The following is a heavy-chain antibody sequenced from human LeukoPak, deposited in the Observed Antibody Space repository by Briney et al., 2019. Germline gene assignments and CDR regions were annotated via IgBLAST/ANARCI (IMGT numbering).Heavy chain of an antibody. CDR2: ISAYNGNT. Sequence: GASVKVSCKASGYTFTSHGISWVRQAPGQGLEWMGWISAYNGNTNYAQKLQGRVTMTTDTSTSTAYMELRSLRSDDTAVYYCARAPYSRSLNWFDPWGQGTLVTVSS. D-gene: IGHD6-13*01. J-gene: IGHJ5*02. CDR1: GYTFTSHG. CDR3: ARAPYSRSLNWFDP. V-gene: IGHV1-18*01.